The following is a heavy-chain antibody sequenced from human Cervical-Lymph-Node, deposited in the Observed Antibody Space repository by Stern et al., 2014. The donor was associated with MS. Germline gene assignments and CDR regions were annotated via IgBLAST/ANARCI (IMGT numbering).Heavy chain of an antibody. CDR2: ISGSGGST. D-gene: IGHD2-8*01. Sequence: EVQLVESGGGLVQPGGSLRLSCAASGFTFSSYAMSWVRQAPGKGLEWVSAISGSGGSTYYADSVKGRFTISRDNSKNTLYLQMNSLRAEDTAVYYCAKVPYAVYATSSIFDYWGQGTLVTVSS. J-gene: IGHJ4*02. CDR3: AKVPYAVYATSSIFDY. V-gene: IGHV3-23*04. CDR1: GFTFSSYA.